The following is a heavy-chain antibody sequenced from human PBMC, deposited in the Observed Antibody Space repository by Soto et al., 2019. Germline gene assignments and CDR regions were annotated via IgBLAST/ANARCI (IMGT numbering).Heavy chain of an antibody. CDR3: ARTRLDSRITSCYEY. J-gene: IGHJ4*03. CDR1: GYTFASYG. D-gene: IGHD3-10*01. V-gene: IGHV1-18*01. CDR2: ISGYTGDT. Sequence: ASVKVSCKASGYTFASYGISWVRQAPGQGLEWVAWISGYTGDTHYAQKLQDRVTLTTDTSTNIVYMELRSLGSDDTAVYYCARTRLDSRITSCYEYWG.